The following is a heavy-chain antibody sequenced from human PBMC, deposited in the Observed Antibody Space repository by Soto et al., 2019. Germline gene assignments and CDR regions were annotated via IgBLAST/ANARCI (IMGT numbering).Heavy chain of an antibody. D-gene: IGHD6-25*01. V-gene: IGHV4-34*01. J-gene: IGHJ5*02. CDR3: ARRSAAGP. Sequence: QVQLQQWGAGLLKPSETLSLTCAVYGGSFSGYYWSWIRQPPGKGLEWIGEINHSGTTNYNPSLXSXDXXSVDTPKNEFSLKLSSVTAADTAVYYCARRSAAGPWGQGTLVTVSS. CDR1: GGSFSGYY. CDR2: INHSGTT.